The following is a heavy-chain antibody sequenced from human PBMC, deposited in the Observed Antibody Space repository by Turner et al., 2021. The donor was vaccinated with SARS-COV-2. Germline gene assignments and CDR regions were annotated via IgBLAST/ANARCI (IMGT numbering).Heavy chain of an antibody. CDR2: ISTSSSYI. CDR1: GSTFSSYS. J-gene: IGHJ4*02. CDR3: ARWAYYDSSGYYPSHFDY. Sequence: DVQLVELGGGLVKPGGSLSPTCAASGSTFSSYSMNWVRQDQGKGLEWVASISTSSSYIDYADSVKGRFTISRDNAKNSLYLQMNSLRAEDTAVYYCARWAYYDSSGYYPSHFDYWGQGTLVTVSS. V-gene: IGHV3-21*01. D-gene: IGHD3-22*01.